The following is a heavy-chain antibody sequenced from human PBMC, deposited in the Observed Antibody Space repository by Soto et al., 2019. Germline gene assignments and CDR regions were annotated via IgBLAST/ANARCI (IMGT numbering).Heavy chain of an antibody. V-gene: IGHV1-18*01. CDR2: ISPYNDDT. Sequence: ASVKVSCKASGYTFTDFGISWARQAPGQGLEWMGWISPYNDDTKYTQKLQGRVTLTTDTSTGTAYMELRSLRSDDTAVYYCAREYCSGGICYGVDYWGQGTLVTVSS. J-gene: IGHJ4*02. CDR1: GYTFTDFG. D-gene: IGHD2-15*01. CDR3: AREYCSGGICYGVDY.